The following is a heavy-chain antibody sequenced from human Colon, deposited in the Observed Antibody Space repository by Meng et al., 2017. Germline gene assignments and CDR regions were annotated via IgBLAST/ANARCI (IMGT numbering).Heavy chain of an antibody. CDR1: GFSFSGPY. V-gene: IGHV3-72*01. J-gene: IGHJ5*01. D-gene: IGHD2/OR15-2a*01. Sequence: GESLKISCAASGFSFSGPYMDWVRQAPGKGLEWVGRIKNKAGSYTTDYAASVKGRFTISRDDSKNILFLQMNNLKTEDTAVYYYARDWANSLDSWGQGTLVTVSS. CDR3: ARDWANSLDS. CDR2: IKNKAGSYTT.